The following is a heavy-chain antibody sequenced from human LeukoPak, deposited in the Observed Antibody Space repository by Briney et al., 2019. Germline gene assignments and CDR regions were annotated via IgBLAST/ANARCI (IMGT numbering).Heavy chain of an antibody. V-gene: IGHV3-21*01. CDR1: GFTFSSYS. J-gene: IGHJ5*02. CDR2: ISSSSSYI. D-gene: IGHD3-22*01. CDR3: ARDPPYYRSAWFDH. Sequence: GGSLRLSCAASGFTFSSYSMNWVRQAPGKGVEGVSSISSSSSYIYYADSVKGRFTISRDNAKNSLYLQMNSLRAEDTAVYYCARDPPYYRSAWFDHWGQGTLVTVSS.